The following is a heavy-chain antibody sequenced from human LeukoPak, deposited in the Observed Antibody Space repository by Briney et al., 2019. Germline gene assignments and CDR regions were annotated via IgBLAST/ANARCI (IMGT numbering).Heavy chain of an antibody. CDR1: GGTFSSYT. CDR2: IIPIHRIA. Sequence: SVKVSRKASGGTFSSYTSNGVRQAPGQGLEWMGRIIPIHRIANYAQKFQGRVTITADESTSTAYMELSSLRSEDTAVYYCARDQHWGLYDSKTFDYWGQGTLVTVSS. J-gene: IGHJ4*02. D-gene: IGHD3-22*01. V-gene: IGHV1-69*04. CDR3: ARDQHWGLYDSKTFDY.